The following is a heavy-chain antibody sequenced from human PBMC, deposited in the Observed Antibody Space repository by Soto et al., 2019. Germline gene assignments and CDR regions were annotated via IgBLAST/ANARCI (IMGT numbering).Heavy chain of an antibody. J-gene: IGHJ4*02. CDR3: AKRPYDSSGYYLVPLDY. D-gene: IGHD3-22*01. Sequence: GGSLRLSCAASGFTFSSYGMHWVRQAPGKGLEWVAVISYDGSNKYYADSVKGRFTISRDNSKNTLYLQMNSLRAEDTAVYYCAKRPYDSSGYYLVPLDYWGQGTLVTVSS. CDR1: GFTFSSYG. V-gene: IGHV3-30*18. CDR2: ISYDGSNK.